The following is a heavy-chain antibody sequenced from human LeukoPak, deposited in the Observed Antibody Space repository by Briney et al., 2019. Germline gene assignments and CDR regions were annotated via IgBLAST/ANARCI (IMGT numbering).Heavy chain of an antibody. CDR1: GFIFSSYW. Sequence: GGSLRLPCAASGFIFSSYWMSWVRQAPGKGLEWVANINQDGSGKYHVDSVKGRFAISRDNAKNSLYLQMNSLRAEDTAVYYCAREVVRNSNDIWGQGTMVTVSS. CDR2: INQDGSGK. D-gene: IGHD3-22*01. V-gene: IGHV3-7*01. J-gene: IGHJ3*02. CDR3: AREVVRNSNDI.